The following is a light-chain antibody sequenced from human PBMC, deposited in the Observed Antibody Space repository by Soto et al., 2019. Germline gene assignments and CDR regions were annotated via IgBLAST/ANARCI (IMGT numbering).Light chain of an antibody. CDR2: GAS. CDR3: QQYHNWGT. J-gene: IGKJ4*01. V-gene: IGKV3D-15*01. Sequence: EIVMTQSPGTLSVSPGERATLSCGASQSVGSNLAWYQQKPGQAPRLLIYGASTRATGIPARFSGSGSGTEFTLTISSLQYEDFAVYYCQQYHNWGTCGGGTKVELE. CDR1: QSVGSN.